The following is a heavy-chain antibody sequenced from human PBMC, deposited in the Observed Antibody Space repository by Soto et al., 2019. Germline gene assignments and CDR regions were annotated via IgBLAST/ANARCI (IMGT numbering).Heavy chain of an antibody. D-gene: IGHD6-19*01. V-gene: IGHV1-3*01. Sequence: GASVKVSCKASGYTFSGNSMHWVRQAPGQRLEWMGWINSVNGNTDYSQKFQGRVTITRDTSASTDYMELSSLTSEDTALYYCASHSSGWFFDYWGQGTLVTVSS. CDR2: INSVNGNT. CDR3: ASHSSGWFFDY. J-gene: IGHJ4*02. CDR1: GYTFSGNS.